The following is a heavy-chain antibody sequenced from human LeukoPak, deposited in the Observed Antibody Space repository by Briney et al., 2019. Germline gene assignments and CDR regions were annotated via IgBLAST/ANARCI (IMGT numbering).Heavy chain of an antibody. CDR3: AKDNRGYFDF. CDR1: GFTFYSYG. V-gene: IGHV3-30*18. J-gene: IGHJ4*02. D-gene: IGHD3-16*01. Sequence: GGSLRLSCAASGFTFYSYGMHWVRQAPGKGLEWVAPISYNGRNNYYADSVKGRFTISRDNSKNTLYLQVSSLRTEDTAVYFCAKDNRGYFDFWGQGTLVTVSS. CDR2: ISYNGRNN.